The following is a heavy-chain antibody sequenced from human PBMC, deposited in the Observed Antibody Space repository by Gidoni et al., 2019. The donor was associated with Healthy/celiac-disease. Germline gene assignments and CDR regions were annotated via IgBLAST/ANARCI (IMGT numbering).Heavy chain of an antibody. CDR3: ARDRDGDYALDY. D-gene: IGHD4-17*01. Sequence: QVQLVESGGGVVQPGRSLRLSCAASGFTFSSYAMHGVRQAPGKGLEWVAVISYDGSNKYYADSVKGRFTISRDNSKNTLYLQMNSLRAEDTAVYYCARDRDGDYALDYWGQGTLVTVSS. V-gene: IGHV3-30*01. J-gene: IGHJ4*02. CDR2: ISYDGSNK. CDR1: GFTFSSYA.